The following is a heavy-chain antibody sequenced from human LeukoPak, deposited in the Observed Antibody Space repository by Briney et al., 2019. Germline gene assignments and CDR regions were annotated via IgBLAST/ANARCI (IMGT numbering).Heavy chain of an antibody. CDR1: GGSFSGYY. Sequence: SETLSLTCAVYGGSFSGYYWSWIRQPPGKGLEWIGEINHSGSTNYNPSLKSRVTISVDTSKNQFSLKLSSVTDADTAVYYCARALSGYYHRISYCYYYMDVWGKGTTVTVSS. J-gene: IGHJ6*03. CDR2: INHSGST. V-gene: IGHV4-34*01. D-gene: IGHD3-22*01. CDR3: ARALSGYYHRISYCYYYMDV.